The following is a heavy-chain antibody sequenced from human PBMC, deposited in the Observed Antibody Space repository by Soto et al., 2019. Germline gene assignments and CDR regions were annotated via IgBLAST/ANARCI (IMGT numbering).Heavy chain of an antibody. CDR1: GFTFSSYW. CDR3: ARDAYSGYDQEPYYFDY. V-gene: IGHV3-7*01. J-gene: IGHJ4*02. D-gene: IGHD5-12*01. CDR2: IKQDGSEK. Sequence: EVQLVESGGGLVQPGGSLRLSCAASGFTFSSYWMSWVRQAPGKGLEWVANIKQDGSEKYYVDSVKGRFTISRDNAKNSLYLQMNSLRAEDTAVYYCARDAYSGYDQEPYYFDYWGQGTLVTVSS.